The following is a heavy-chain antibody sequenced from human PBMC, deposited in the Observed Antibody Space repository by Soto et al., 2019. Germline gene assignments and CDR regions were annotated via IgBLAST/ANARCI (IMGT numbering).Heavy chain of an antibody. CDR1: GFTFSSYW. CDR2: IKQDGSEK. J-gene: IGHJ3*02. Sequence: EVQLVESGGGLVQPGGSLRLSCEASGFTFSSYWMSWVRQAPGKGLEGLANIKQDGSEKYYVDSVKGRFTISRDNAKNSLYLQMNSLRAEDTAVYYCARDFYPHVISSSGDAFDIWGQGTMVTVSS. V-gene: IGHV3-7*01. CDR3: ARDFYPHVISSSGDAFDI. D-gene: IGHD6-6*01.